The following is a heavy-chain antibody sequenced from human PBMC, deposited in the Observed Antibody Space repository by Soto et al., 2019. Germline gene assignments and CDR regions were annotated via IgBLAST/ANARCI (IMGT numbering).Heavy chain of an antibody. J-gene: IGHJ6*01. V-gene: IGHV1-46*01. CDR2: INPSGGST. CDR3: ARDSAAFGVVDRIDV. CDR1: GYTFTSYY. D-gene: IGHD3-3*01. Sequence: ASVKGSCKACGYTFTSYYMHWVRQAPGQGLEWMGIINPSGGSTRYSQKFQGRVTMTSDTSTSTAYMDLSSLRSEDTAVYYCARDSAAFGVVDRIDVWGQGATVTVSS.